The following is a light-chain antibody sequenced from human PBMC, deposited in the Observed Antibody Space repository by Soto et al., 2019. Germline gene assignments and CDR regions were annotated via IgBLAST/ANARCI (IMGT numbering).Light chain of an antibody. Sequence: EIVLTQSPGTLSLSPGERATLSCRASQSVSSSYLAWSQQKAGQAPRLLIYGASSRATGIPDRFSGSGSGTAFTLTISRLEPEDFAVYYCQQYGGSPPYTFGQGTKLEIK. J-gene: IGKJ2*01. V-gene: IGKV3-20*01. CDR1: QSVSSSY. CDR2: GAS. CDR3: QQYGGSPPYT.